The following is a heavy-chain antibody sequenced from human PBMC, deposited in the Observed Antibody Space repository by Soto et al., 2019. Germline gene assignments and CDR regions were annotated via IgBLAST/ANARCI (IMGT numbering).Heavy chain of an antibody. Sequence: GGSLRLSCAASGFTFSSYAMHWVRQAPGKGLEWVAVISYDGSNKYYADSVKGRFTISRDNSKNTLYLQMNSLRAEDTAVYYCARDFYGMDVWGQGTTVTVSS. J-gene: IGHJ6*02. CDR1: GFTFSSYA. V-gene: IGHV3-30-3*01. CDR3: ARDFYGMDV. CDR2: ISYDGSNK.